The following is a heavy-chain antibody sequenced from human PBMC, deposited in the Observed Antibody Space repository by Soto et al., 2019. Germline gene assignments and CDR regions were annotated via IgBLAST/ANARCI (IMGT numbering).Heavy chain of an antibody. Sequence: EVQLVESGGGLVQPGGSLRLSCAASGFTFSNYWMIWVRQAPGKGLVWVSRINSDGSTTNYPDSVKGRFTISRDNAKNTLYLQMNSLRAEDTAVYYCARADYYYGSGSYPTDVGWGQGTLVTVSS. V-gene: IGHV3-74*01. D-gene: IGHD3-10*01. CDR2: INSDGSTT. CDR3: ARADYYYGSGSYPTDVG. J-gene: IGHJ4*02. CDR1: GFTFSNYW.